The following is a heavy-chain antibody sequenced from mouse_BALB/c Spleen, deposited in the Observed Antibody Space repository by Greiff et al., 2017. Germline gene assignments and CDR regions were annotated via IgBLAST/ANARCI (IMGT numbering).Heavy chain of an antibody. CDR2: ILPGSGST. CDR1: GYTFSSYW. D-gene: IGHD1-2*01. CDR3: ARGANSSYGYVRFAY. V-gene: IGHV1-9*01. J-gene: IGHJ3*01. Sequence: VQVVESGAELMKPGASVKISCKATGYTFSSYWIEWVKQRPGHGLEWIGEILPGSGSTNYNEKFKGKATFTADTSSNTAYMQLSSLTSEDSAVYYCARGANSSYGYVRFAYWGQGTLVTVSA.